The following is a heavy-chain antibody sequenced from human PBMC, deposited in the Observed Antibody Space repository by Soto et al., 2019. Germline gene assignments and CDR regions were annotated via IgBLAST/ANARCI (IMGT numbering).Heavy chain of an antibody. CDR1: GGSISPYY. J-gene: IGHJ4*02. Sequence: TLSLTCTVSGGSISPYYWSWIRQPPGKGLEWIGYIFYSGSTNYNPSLKSRVTISVDTSKNQFSLKLSSVTAADTAVYYCARERYFSSSSCRNVVFWCPRLLVTVSS. CDR2: IFYSGST. CDR3: ARERYFSSSSCRNVVF. D-gene: IGHD2-2*01. V-gene: IGHV4-59*01.